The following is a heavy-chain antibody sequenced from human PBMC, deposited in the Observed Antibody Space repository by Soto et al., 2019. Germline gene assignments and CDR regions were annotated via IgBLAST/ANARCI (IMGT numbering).Heavy chain of an antibody. Sequence: VWSLRLSCAASGFTFSSYSMNWVRQAPGKGLEWVSSISSSSSYIYYADSVRGRFTISRDNAKNSLYLQMNSLRAEDTAVYYCARGNALYDYWGQGILVTVSA. J-gene: IGHJ4*02. V-gene: IGHV3-21*01. CDR3: ARGNALYDY. CDR1: GFTFSSYS. CDR2: ISSSSSYI.